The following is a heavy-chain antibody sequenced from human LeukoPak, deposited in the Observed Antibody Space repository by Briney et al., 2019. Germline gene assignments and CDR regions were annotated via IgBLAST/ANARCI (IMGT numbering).Heavy chain of an antibody. J-gene: IGHJ4*02. CDR2: IKQDGSEK. Sequence: GGSLRLSCAASGLTFSSYWMSWVRQAPGKGLEWVANIKQDGSEKYYVDSVKGRFTISRDNAKNSLYLQMNSLRAEDTAVYYCARTLPLRLWLGGYFDYWGQGTLVTVSS. CDR1: GLTFSSYW. V-gene: IGHV3-7*01. CDR3: ARTLPLRLWLGGYFDY. D-gene: IGHD5-18*01.